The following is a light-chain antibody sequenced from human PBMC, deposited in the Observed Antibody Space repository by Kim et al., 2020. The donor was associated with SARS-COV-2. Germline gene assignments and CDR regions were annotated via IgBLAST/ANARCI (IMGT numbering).Light chain of an antibody. CDR3: SSYSSSSTLV. J-gene: IGLJ3*02. Sequence: GQSITIACTGTKSDIGDYNDVSWYQQHPGEAPKLIIYDVTDRPSGVSDRFSGSKSASTASLTISGLQAEDEADYFCSSYSSSSTLVFGGGTQLTVL. CDR2: DVT. V-gene: IGLV2-14*03. CDR1: KSDIGDYND.